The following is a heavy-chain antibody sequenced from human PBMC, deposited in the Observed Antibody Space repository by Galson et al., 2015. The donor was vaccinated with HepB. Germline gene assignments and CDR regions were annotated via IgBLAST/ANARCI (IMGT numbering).Heavy chain of an antibody. CDR1: GYTFTSYG. J-gene: IGHJ6*02. CDR3: ARDRVATTNYYYYYYGMDV. Sequence: SVKVSCKASGYTFTSYGITWVRQAPGQGLEWMGWISAYNGNTNYAQKVQGRVTMTTDKSTSTAYMELRSLRSDDTAVYYCARDRVATTNYYYYYYGMDVWGQGTTVTVSS. D-gene: IGHD2-15*01. V-gene: IGHV1-18*01. CDR2: ISAYNGNT.